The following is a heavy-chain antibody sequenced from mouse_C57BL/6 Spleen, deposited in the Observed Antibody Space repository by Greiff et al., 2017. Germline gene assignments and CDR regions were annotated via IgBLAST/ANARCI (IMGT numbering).Heavy chain of an antibody. CDR3: ARHRRDRGYFDY. J-gene: IGHJ2*01. CDR1: GFTFSSYG. CDR2: ISSGGSYT. Sequence: EVQGVESGGDLVKPGGSLKLSCAASGFTFSSYGMSWVRQTPDKRLEWVATISSGGSYTYYPDSVKGRFTISRDNAKNTLYLQMSSLKSEDTAMYYCARHRRDRGYFDYWGEGTTLTVSS. V-gene: IGHV5-6*01. D-gene: IGHD3-3*01.